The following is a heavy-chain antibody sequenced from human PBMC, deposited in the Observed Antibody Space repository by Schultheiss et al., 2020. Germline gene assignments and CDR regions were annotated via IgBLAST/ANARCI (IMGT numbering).Heavy chain of an antibody. CDR1: GGSFSGYY. Sequence: SETLSLTCAVYGGSFSGYYWSWIRQPPGKGLEWIGEINHSGSTNYNPSLRGRITISVDTSKNQISLKLSSVTAADTAVYYCASLNPSPRAFDIWGQGTMVTVSS. CDR3: ASLNPSPRAFDI. CDR2: INHSGST. V-gene: IGHV4-34*01. J-gene: IGHJ3*02.